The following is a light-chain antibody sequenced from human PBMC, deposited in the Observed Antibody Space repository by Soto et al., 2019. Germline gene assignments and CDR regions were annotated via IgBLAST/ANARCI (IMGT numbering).Light chain of an antibody. J-gene: IGKJ1*01. Sequence: DIQMTQSPSTLSASVGDRVTITYRASQSISNWLAWYQQKVGKAPKLLIYKASNLHSGVPSRFSGTGSGTEFTLTISGLQPDDFATYYCQQYNSQSKTFGQGTKVDI. CDR1: QSISNW. CDR2: KAS. V-gene: IGKV1-5*03. CDR3: QQYNSQSKT.